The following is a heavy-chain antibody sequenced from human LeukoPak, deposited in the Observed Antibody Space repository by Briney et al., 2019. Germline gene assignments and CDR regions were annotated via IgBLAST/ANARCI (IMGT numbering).Heavy chain of an antibody. V-gene: IGHV3-74*01. J-gene: IGHJ3*02. CDR1: GFTFSNHW. Sequence: GGSLRLSCAASGFTFSNHWLHWVRQAPGKGLVWVSRINGDGTSTIYADSVKGRFTISRDNAKSTVYLEMNSLRAEDTAVYYCARTGSGGNLDIWGQGTMVTVSS. CDR3: ARTGSGGNLDI. D-gene: IGHD2-15*01. CDR2: INGDGTST.